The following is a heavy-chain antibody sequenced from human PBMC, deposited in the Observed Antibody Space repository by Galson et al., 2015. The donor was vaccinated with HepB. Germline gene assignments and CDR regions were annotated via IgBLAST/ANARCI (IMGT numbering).Heavy chain of an antibody. Sequence: QSGAEVKKPGASVKVSCKSSGYTFSNYGVTWVRQAPGQGLEWMGRISPFTNNTDYSQTFQGRVTMTTDTSTSTVYMELRSLRSDDTAVYYCARDTSYVDSSLFYWGQGTLVTVSS. V-gene: IGHV1-18*01. J-gene: IGHJ4*02. CDR3: ARDTSYVDSSLFY. D-gene: IGHD4-17*01. CDR1: GYTFSNYG. CDR2: ISPFTNNT.